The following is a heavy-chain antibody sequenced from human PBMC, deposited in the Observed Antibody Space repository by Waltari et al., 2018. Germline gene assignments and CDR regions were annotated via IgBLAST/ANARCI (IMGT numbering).Heavy chain of an antibody. CDR1: GYSISSGSY. D-gene: IGHD6-13*01. CDR2: IYHSGST. Sequence: QVQLQESGPGLVKPSETMSLTCAVSGYSISSGSYWGWIRQPPGKGLEWIGSIYHSGSTYYNPSLKSRVTISVDTSKNQFSLKLSSVTAADTAVYYCARHYNPGIAADWFDPWGQGTLVTVSS. V-gene: IGHV4-38-2*01. J-gene: IGHJ5*02. CDR3: ARHYNPGIAADWFDP.